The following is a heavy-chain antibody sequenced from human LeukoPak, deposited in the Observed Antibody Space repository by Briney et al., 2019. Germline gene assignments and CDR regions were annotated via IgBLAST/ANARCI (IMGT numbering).Heavy chain of an antibody. CDR2: ISGSDGST. CDR3: AKEVAALGIPDFDC. D-gene: IGHD5-12*01. CDR1: GFTFSSYA. Sequence: PGGSLRLSCAASGFTFSSYAMSWVRQAPGKGLEWVSGISGSDGSTYYADSVKGRFTISRDNSKNTLYLQMNSLRAEDTAVYYCAKEVAALGIPDFDCWGQGTLVTVSS. J-gene: IGHJ4*02. V-gene: IGHV3-23*01.